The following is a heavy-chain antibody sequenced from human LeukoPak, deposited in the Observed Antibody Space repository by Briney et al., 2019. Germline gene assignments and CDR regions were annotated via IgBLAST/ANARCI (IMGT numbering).Heavy chain of an antibody. CDR1: GFTFSSYW. J-gene: IGHJ4*02. CDR3: AKDYYGSGSYPIDY. CDR2: IKQDGSEK. Sequence: GGSLRLSCAASGFTFSSYWMSWVRQAPGKGLEWVANIKQDGSEKYYVDSVKGRFTISRDNAKNSLYLQMNSLRAEDTAVYYCAKDYYGSGSYPIDYWGQGTLVTVSS. D-gene: IGHD3-10*01. V-gene: IGHV3-7*03.